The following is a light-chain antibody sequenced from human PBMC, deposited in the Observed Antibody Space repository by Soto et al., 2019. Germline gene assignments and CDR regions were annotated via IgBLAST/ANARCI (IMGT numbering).Light chain of an antibody. V-gene: IGKV3-20*01. CDR3: QQYGSSPWT. CDR1: QSVNSA. CDR2: GAS. Sequence: EIVLTQSPATLSVSPGERATLSCRASQSVNSALAWYQQKPGQVPRLLIYGASSRATGIPDRFSGSGSGTDFTLTISRLEPEDFAVYYCQQYGSSPWTFGQGTKVDIK. J-gene: IGKJ1*01.